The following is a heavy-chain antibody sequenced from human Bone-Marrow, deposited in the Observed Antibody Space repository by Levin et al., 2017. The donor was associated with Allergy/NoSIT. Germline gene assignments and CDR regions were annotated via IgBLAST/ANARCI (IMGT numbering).Heavy chain of an antibody. CDR2: INAANGDT. D-gene: IGHD2-15*01. J-gene: IGHJ4*02. Sequence: GESLKISCKASGYTFTSYAMHWVRQAPGQRLEWMGYINAANGDTKFSQKFQGRVTITRDTSASTDYMELSSLGSEDTAVYYCVRSQCARCYGGWSDWGQGTLVTVSS. CDR3: VRSQCARCYGGWSD. V-gene: IGHV1-3*01. CDR1: GYTFTSYA.